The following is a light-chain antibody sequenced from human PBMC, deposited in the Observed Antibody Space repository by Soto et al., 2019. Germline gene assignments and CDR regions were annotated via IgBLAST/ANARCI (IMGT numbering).Light chain of an antibody. V-gene: IGLV2-8*01. CDR1: SSAVGGYNY. CDR2: DVN. Sequence: QSALTQPPSASGSPGQSVTISSTETSSAVGGYNYVSWYQQHPGKAPKLIIYDVNRRPSGIPDRFSGSKSGNTASLTVSGLQAEDEADYYCSSFAGSNNFVVFGGGTKLTVL. CDR3: SSFAGSNNFVV. J-gene: IGLJ2*01.